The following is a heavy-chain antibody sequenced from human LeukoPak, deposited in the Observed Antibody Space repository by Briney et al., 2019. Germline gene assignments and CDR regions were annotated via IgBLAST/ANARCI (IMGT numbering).Heavy chain of an antibody. Sequence: SETLSLTCAVYGGSFSSYYWSWIRQPPGKGLEWIGEINHSGSTNYNPSLKSRVTISVDTSKNQFSLKLSSVTAADTAVYYCARGEWIQLWLLYYWGQGTLVTVSS. CDR2: INHSGST. J-gene: IGHJ4*02. CDR3: ARGEWIQLWLLYY. V-gene: IGHV4-34*01. D-gene: IGHD5-18*01. CDR1: GGSFSSYY.